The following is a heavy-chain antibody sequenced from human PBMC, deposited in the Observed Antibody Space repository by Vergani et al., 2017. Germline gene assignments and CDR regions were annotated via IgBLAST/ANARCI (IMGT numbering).Heavy chain of an antibody. CDR2: IWYDGSNK. CDR1: GFTFSSYG. J-gene: IGHJ6*02. Sequence: QVQLVESGGGVVQPGRSLRLSCAASGFTFSSYGMHWVRPAPGKGREWVTVIWYDGSNKYYADSVKGRVTVSRDSSKNTLYLQMNSLRAEDTAVYYCAEGTKGYYGMDVWGQGTTVTVSS. D-gene: IGHD1-1*01. V-gene: IGHV3-33*06. CDR3: AEGTKGYYGMDV.